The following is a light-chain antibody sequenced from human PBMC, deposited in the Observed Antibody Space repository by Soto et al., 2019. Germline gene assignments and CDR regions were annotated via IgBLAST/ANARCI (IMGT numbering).Light chain of an antibody. J-gene: IGLJ1*01. Sequence: QSVLTQPPSVSGAPGQRVTISCTGRSSNIGAGYDVHWYQQSPGAAPKLLIYGNNNRPSGVPDRFSGSKSGTSASLAITGLQAEDESDYYCQSYDSTLSARYVFGTGTKLTVL. V-gene: IGLV1-40*01. CDR2: GNN. CDR1: SSNIGAGYD. CDR3: QSYDSTLSARYV.